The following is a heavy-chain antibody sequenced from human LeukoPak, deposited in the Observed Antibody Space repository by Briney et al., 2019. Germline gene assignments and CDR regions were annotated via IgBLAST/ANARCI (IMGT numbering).Heavy chain of an antibody. V-gene: IGHV4-38-2*01. Sequence: PSETLSLTCAVSGYSISSGYYWGWIRQSPEKGLEWIGSIYHSGTTYYNPSLKSRVTISIDTSKNQFSLNLNSVTAADTGVYYCAWKYYYDSSGYFYVDQWGQGTLVTVSS. J-gene: IGHJ4*02. CDR1: GYSISSGYY. CDR3: AWKYYYDSSGYFYVDQ. D-gene: IGHD3-22*01. CDR2: IYHSGTT.